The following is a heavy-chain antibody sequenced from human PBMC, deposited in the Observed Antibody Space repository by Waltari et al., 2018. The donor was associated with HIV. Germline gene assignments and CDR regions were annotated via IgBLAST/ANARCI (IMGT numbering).Heavy chain of an antibody. CDR2: IASSSPTYI. J-gene: IGHJ4*02. CDR1: GFTFSSYI. V-gene: IGHV3-21*01. CDR3: AGEMATVYVDY. Sequence: DVQLVESGGGLVKPGGSLRLSCAASGFTFSSYIMTWVRQAPGKGLECVASIASSSPTYIYYADSVRGRFTISRDNAKNSLYLQMNNLRAEDTAVYYCAGEMATVYVDYWGQGTLVTVSS. D-gene: IGHD5-12*01.